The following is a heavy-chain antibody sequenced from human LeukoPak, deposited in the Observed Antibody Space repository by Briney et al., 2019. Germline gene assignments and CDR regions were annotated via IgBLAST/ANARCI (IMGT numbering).Heavy chain of an antibody. CDR1: VLTLTTSA. Sequence: SVTVSCKASVLTLTTSAMHWVRRAPGQRGEAIGWIFVGSGNTNSAQKFQERVTITRDMSTSTVYMELSSLRSEDTALYYCAAGKDYDFLIEYYWGQGTLVTVSS. CDR2: IFVGSGNT. V-gene: IGHV1-58*02. CDR3: AAGKDYDFLIEYY. J-gene: IGHJ4*02. D-gene: IGHD3-9*01.